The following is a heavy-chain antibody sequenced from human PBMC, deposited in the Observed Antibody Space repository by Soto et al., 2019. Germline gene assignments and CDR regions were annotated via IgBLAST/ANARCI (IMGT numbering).Heavy chain of an antibody. J-gene: IGHJ6*02. CDR3: GRVPLDGNYANGVDV. CDR1: GFNFNTYW. V-gene: IGHV3-7*03. Sequence: EVQLVESGGGLVQPGGPLRLSCAASGFNFNTYWMYWVRQAPGKGLEWVANIDTDGSRKNYVDSVKGRFIISRDNAKNPLLLQMNSLRADDTAVYYCGRVPLDGNYANGVDVWGQGTTVTVSS. CDR2: IDTDGSRK. D-gene: IGHD4-17*01.